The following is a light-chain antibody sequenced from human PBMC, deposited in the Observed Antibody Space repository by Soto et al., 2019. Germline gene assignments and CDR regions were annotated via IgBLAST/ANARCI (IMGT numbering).Light chain of an antibody. J-gene: IGKJ2*01. CDR2: DAS. CDR1: QSVSSY. V-gene: IGKV3-11*01. Sequence: EIVLTQSPATLSLSPGERATLSCRASQSVSSYLAWYQQKPGQAPRLLIYDASNRATDIPASFSGSGSGTGFTLTISSLEPQDFAVYYCQRRSNWPPYTFGQGTKLEIK. CDR3: QRRSNWPPYT.